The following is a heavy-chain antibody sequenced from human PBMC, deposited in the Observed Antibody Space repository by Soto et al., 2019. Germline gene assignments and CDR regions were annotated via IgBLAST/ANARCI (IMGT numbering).Heavy chain of an antibody. V-gene: IGHV4-59*01. CDR3: ARAYGDYYYYYMGV. CDR1: GGSISSYY. CDR2: IYYSGST. D-gene: IGHD3-16*01. J-gene: IGHJ6*03. Sequence: PSETLSLTCTVSGGSISSYYWSWIRQPPGKGLEWIGYIYYSGSTNYNPSLKSRVTISVDTSKNQFSLKLSSVTAADTAVYYCARAYGDYYYYYMGVWGKGTTVTVSS.